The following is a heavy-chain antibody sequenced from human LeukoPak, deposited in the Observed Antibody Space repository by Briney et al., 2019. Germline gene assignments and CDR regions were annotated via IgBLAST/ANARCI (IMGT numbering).Heavy chain of an antibody. J-gene: IGHJ4*02. V-gene: IGHV3-30*02. CDR2: IQNDVITK. CDR3: ARDLRPTDY. Sequence: GGSLRLSCGVSGIGFSGSGMHWLRQAPGKGLEWVAFIQNDVITKNYADSVKGRFTISRDNAKNSLYLQMNSLRAEDTAVYYCARDLRPTDYWGQGTLVTVSS. CDR1: GIGFSGSG.